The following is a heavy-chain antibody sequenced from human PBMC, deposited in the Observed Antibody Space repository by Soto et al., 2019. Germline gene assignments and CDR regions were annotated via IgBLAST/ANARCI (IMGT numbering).Heavy chain of an antibody. CDR3: GIYPWPLLWFRSGCMVV. CDR1: GFTFSSYW. J-gene: IGHJ6*02. D-gene: IGHD3-10*01. V-gene: IGHV3-7*01. Sequence: GGSLRLSCAASGFTFSSYWMSWVRQAPGKGLERVANIKQDGRLHCYVDAVKAHFTISRETPKNSLYQQMNSLRPEFMAVYHCGIYPWPLLWFRSGCMVVGYQETTQTVFS. CDR2: IKQDGRLH.